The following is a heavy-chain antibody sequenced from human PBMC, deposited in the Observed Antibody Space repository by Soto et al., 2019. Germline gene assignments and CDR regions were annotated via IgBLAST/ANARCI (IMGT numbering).Heavy chain of an antibody. CDR1: GGSISSYY. CDR2: IYYSGST. D-gene: IGHD3-10*01. J-gene: IGHJ4*02. CDR3: ARHEVTMAYYFDY. V-gene: IGHV4-59*08. Sequence: QVQLQESGPGLVKPSETLSLTCTVSGGSISSYYWSWIRQPPGKGLGWIGYIYYSGSTTYNPSLKGRVTISVDTSKNPLSLNLSSVTAADTAVYYCARHEVTMAYYFDYWGQGTLVTVSS.